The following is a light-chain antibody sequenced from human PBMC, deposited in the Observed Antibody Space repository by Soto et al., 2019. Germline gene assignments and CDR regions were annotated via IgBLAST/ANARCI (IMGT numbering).Light chain of an antibody. CDR3: QQYNNWPLWT. Sequence: IVMTQSPATLSVSPGERATLSFIASQSVSSNLAWYQQKPGQAPRLLIYGASTRATGIPARFSGSGSGTEFTLTISSLQSEDFAVYYCQQYNNWPLWTFGQGTKVDI. V-gene: IGKV3-15*01. CDR1: QSVSSN. CDR2: GAS. J-gene: IGKJ1*01.